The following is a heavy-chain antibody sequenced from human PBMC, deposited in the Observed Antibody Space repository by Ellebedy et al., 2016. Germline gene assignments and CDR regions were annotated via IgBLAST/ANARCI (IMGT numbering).Heavy chain of an antibody. CDR1: GFTFSSYA. CDR3: ARDIVVVPAATDYYFYYGMDV. J-gene: IGHJ6*02. V-gene: IGHV3-30-3*01. Sequence: GGSLRLSXAASGFTFSSYAMHWVRQAPGKGLEWVAVISYDGSNKYYSDSVKGRFTISRHNSKNTLYLQMNSLRAEDTAVYYCARDIVVVPAATDYYFYYGMDVWGQGTTVTVSS. CDR2: ISYDGSNK. D-gene: IGHD2-2*01.